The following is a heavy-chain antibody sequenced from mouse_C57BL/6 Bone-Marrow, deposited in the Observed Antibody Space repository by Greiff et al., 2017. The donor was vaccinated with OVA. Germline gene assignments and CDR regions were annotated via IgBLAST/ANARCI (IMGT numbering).Heavy chain of an antibody. J-gene: IGHJ4*01. D-gene: IGHD3-2*02. CDR3: ARPTAQATYYYAMDY. CDR2: INPGSGGT. V-gene: IGHV1-54*01. CDR1: GYAFTNYL. Sequence: QVQLQQSGAELVRPGTSVKVSCKASGYAFTNYLIEWVKQRPGQGLEWIGVINPGSGGTNYNEKFKGKATLTADKSSSTAYMQLSSLTSEDSAVYVCARPTAQATYYYAMDYWGQGTSVTVSS.